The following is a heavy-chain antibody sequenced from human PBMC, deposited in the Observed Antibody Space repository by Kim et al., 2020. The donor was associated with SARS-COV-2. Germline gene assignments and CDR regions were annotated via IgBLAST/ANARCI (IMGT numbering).Heavy chain of an antibody. V-gene: IGHV4-39*07. CDR3: ARGQPLTTVTTAFDP. D-gene: IGHD4-4*01. Sequence: PSLKSRVPISVDPSKNQFSLKLSSVTAADTAVYYCARGQPLTTVTTAFDPWGQGTLVTVSS. J-gene: IGHJ5*02.